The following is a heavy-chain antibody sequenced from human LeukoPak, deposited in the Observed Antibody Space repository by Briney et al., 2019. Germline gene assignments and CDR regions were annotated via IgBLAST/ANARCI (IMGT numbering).Heavy chain of an antibody. D-gene: IGHD1-14*01. Sequence: GGSLRLPCAASGFTFSSYEMNWVRQAPGKGLEWVAFIKYDGSDKYYADSVKGRFTISRDNSKDTLYLQMNSLRAEDTAMYYCAKDGTYYYYYMDVWGKGTTVTISS. CDR2: IKYDGSDK. V-gene: IGHV3-30*02. J-gene: IGHJ6*03. CDR3: AKDGTYYYYYMDV. CDR1: GFTFSSYE.